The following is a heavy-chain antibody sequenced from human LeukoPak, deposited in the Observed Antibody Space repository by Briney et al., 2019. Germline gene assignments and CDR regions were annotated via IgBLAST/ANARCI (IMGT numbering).Heavy chain of an antibody. V-gene: IGHV1-69*13. J-gene: IGHJ4*02. CDR3: ARDRGYYYGSGSKYYFDY. D-gene: IGHD3-10*01. Sequence: SVKVSCKASGGTFSSYAISWVRQAPGQGLEWMGGIIPIFGTANYAQKFQGRVTITADESTSTAYMELSSLRSEDTAVYYCARDRGYYYGSGSKYYFDYWGQGALVTVSS. CDR2: IIPIFGTA. CDR1: GGTFSSYA.